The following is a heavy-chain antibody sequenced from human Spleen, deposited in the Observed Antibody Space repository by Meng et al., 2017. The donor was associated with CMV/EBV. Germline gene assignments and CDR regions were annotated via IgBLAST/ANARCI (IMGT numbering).Heavy chain of an antibody. D-gene: IGHD2-8*01. CDR3: ARDGYCSNGVCYMHYFDY. CDR2: ISSSGYTI. V-gene: IGHV3-11*01. CDR1: GFTFSDYY. Sequence: GESLKISCAASGFTFSDYYMSWIRQAPGKGLEWVSYISSSGYTIYYADSVKGRFTISRDNAKSSLYLQMTSLRAEDTAVYYCARDGYCSNGVCYMHYFDYWGQGTLVTVSS. J-gene: IGHJ4*02.